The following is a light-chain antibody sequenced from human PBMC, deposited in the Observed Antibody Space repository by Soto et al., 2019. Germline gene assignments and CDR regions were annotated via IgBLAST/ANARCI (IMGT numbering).Light chain of an antibody. Sequence: VVMTQSPLSLPVTLGQPASIPCRSSQSLVYRDGHTYLNWFQQRPVQSPRRLIYKVSNRDYGDSDRFSGRGSGTDFAPQISREVDEEVGVYDCLQGTDWPISFGGGIKVELK. V-gene: IGKV2-30*01. CDR3: LQGTDWPIS. J-gene: IGKJ4*01. CDR1: QSLVYRDGHTY. CDR2: KVS.